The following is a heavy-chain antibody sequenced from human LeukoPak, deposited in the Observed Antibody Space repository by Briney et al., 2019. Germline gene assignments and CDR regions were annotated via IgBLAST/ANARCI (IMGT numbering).Heavy chain of an antibody. CDR1: GGSISSYY. J-gene: IGHJ4*02. CDR3: ARLYYGSGSYLFDY. CDR2: IYYSGST. D-gene: IGHD3-10*01. V-gene: IGHV4-59*08. Sequence: SETLSLTCTVSGGSISSYYWSWIRQPPGKGLEWIGYIYYSGSTNYNPSLKSRVTISVDTSKNQFSLKLSSVTAADTAVYYCARLYYGSGSYLFDYWGQGTLVTVSS.